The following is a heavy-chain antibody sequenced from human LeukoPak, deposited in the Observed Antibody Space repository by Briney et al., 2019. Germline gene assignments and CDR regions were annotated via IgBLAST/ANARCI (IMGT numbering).Heavy chain of an antibody. D-gene: IGHD4-17*01. CDR3: AREGGGSTVTTLGY. CDR1: GGSITSYY. CDR2: IYYSGAT. J-gene: IGHJ4*02. Sequence: SETLSLTCSVSGGSITSYYWSWIRQPPGKGLEWIGYIYYSGATNYNPSLRGRVTISLDTSKSQFSLKLSSVTAADTAVYFCAREGGGSTVTTLGYWGQGTLVTVSS. V-gene: IGHV4-59*01.